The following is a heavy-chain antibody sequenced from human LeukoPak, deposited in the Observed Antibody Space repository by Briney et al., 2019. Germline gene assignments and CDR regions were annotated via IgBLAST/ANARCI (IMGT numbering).Heavy chain of an antibody. Sequence: PSETLSLTCAVYGGSFSGYYWSWIRQPPGKGLEWIGEINHSGSTNYNPSLKSRVTISVDTSKNQFSLKLSSVTAADTAVYYCARGNVGGSLAEYYFDYWGQGTLVTVSS. J-gene: IGHJ4*02. V-gene: IGHV4-34*01. D-gene: IGHD3-16*01. CDR1: GGSFSGYY. CDR2: INHSGST. CDR3: ARGNVGGSLAEYYFDY.